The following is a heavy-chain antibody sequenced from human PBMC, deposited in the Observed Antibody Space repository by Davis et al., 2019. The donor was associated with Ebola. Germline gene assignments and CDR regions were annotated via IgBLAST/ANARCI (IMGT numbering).Heavy chain of an antibody. D-gene: IGHD6-19*01. CDR1: GDSISSGGYY. Sequence: MPSETLSLTCTVSGDSISSGGYYWSWIRQHPGKGLEWIGYIYYSGSTNYNPSLKSRVTISVDTSKNQFSLKLSSVTAPDTAVYYCARHAGYSSGWYFGWFDPWGQGTLVTVSS. CDR2: IYYSGST. V-gene: IGHV4-61*08. J-gene: IGHJ5*02. CDR3: ARHAGYSSGWYFGWFDP.